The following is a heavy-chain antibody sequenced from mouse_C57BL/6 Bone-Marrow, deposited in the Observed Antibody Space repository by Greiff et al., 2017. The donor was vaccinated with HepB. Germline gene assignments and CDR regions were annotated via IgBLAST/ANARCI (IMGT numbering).Heavy chain of an antibody. J-gene: IGHJ3*01. Sequence: EVKVVESGAELVRPGASVKLSCTASGFNIKDDYMHWVKQRPEQGLEWIGWIDPENGDTEYASKFQGKATITADTSSNTAYLQLSSLTSEDTAVYYCTTSYGSSSAYWGQGTLVTVSA. D-gene: IGHD1-1*01. CDR1: GFNIKDDY. V-gene: IGHV14-4*01. CDR2: IDPENGDT. CDR3: TTSYGSSSAY.